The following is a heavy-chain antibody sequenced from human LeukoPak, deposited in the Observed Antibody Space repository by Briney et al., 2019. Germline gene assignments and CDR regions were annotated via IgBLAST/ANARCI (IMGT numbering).Heavy chain of an antibody. CDR2: ISSSGSYI. J-gene: IGHJ4*02. CDR1: GFTFSSYS. D-gene: IGHD2-15*01. V-gene: IGHV3-21*01. Sequence: GGSLRLSCAASGFTFSSYSMNWVRQAPGKGLEWVSSISSSGSYIYYADSVKGRFTISRDNAKNSLYLQMNSLRAEDTAVYYCASDCSGGSCFSDYWGQGTLVTVSS. CDR3: ASDCSGGSCFSDY.